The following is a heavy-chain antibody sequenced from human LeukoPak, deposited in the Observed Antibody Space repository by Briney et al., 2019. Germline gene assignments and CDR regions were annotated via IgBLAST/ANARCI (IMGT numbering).Heavy chain of an antibody. CDR2: MNPNSGNT. J-gene: IGHJ4*02. Sequence: ASVKVSCKASGYTFTSYDINWVRQATGQGLEWMGWMNPNSGNTGYAQNFQGRVTMTRNTAISTAYMELSRLRSDDTAVYYCASPLLYDTSGYFGYWGQGTLVTVSS. CDR1: GYTFTSYD. V-gene: IGHV1-8*01. D-gene: IGHD3-22*01. CDR3: ASPLLYDTSGYFGY.